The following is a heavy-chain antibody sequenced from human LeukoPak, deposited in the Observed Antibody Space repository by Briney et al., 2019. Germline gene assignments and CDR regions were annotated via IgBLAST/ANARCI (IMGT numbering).Heavy chain of an antibody. CDR3: ARISYSSGWYRSWFDP. J-gene: IGHJ5*02. Sequence: ASVTVSFTASVGTFTIYAISWVRQAPGQGLEWMVGIIPIFGTANYTQKFQCRVTITADKSTSTAYMELSRLRSEDTAVYYCARISYSSGWYRSWFDPWGQGTLVTVSS. D-gene: IGHD6-19*01. CDR2: IIPIFGTA. CDR1: VGTFTIYA. V-gene: IGHV1-69*06.